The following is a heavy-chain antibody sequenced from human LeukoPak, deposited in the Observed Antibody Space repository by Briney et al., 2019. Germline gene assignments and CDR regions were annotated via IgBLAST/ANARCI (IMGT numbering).Heavy chain of an antibody. J-gene: IGHJ3*02. CDR2: IYTSGST. CDR3: ATRIAARLEGIGAFDI. D-gene: IGHD6-6*01. Sequence: SETLSLTCTVSGGSISSYYWSWIRQPAGKGLEWIGRIYTSGSTNYNPSLKSRVTMSVDTSKNQFSLKLSSVTAADTAVYYCATRIAARLEGIGAFDIWGQGTMVTVSS. CDR1: GGSISSYY. V-gene: IGHV4-4*07.